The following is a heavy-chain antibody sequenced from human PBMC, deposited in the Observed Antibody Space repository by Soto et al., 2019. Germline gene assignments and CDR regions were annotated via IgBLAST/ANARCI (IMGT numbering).Heavy chain of an antibody. CDR2: FDPEDRET. Sequence: ASVKVSCKVSGYTITELSMHWVRQAPGKGLEWMGGFDPEDRETIYAQKFQGRVTMTEDTSTDTAYMELSSLRSEDTAVYYCATPLSLHYDSSGYPTYYFDYWGQGTLVTVSS. D-gene: IGHD3-22*01. V-gene: IGHV1-24*01. CDR1: GYTITELS. CDR3: ATPLSLHYDSSGYPTYYFDY. J-gene: IGHJ4*02.